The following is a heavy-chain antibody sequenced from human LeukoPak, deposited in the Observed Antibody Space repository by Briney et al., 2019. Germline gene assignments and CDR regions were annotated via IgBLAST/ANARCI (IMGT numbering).Heavy chain of an antibody. Sequence: GGSLRLSCAASGFTFTTYWMSWVRQAPGKGLEWVANIKQDGTEKYYVDSVKGRFTISRDNAKNSLYLQMNSLRTEDTALYYCAKEGDSGSYFHYWGQGTLVTVSS. CDR1: GFTFTTYW. D-gene: IGHD1-26*01. CDR2: IKQDGTEK. V-gene: IGHV3-7*03. J-gene: IGHJ4*02. CDR3: AKEGDSGSYFHY.